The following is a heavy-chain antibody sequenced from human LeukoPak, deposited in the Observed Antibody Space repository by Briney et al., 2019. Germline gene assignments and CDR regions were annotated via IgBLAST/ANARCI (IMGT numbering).Heavy chain of an antibody. D-gene: IGHD5-18*01. CDR2: ISSSSVYI. V-gene: IGHV3-21*01. Sequence: GGSLRLSCAASGFNFSTYSMNWVRQAPGKGLEWVSSISSSSVYIYYADSVKGRFTISRDNAKNSLYLQMNSLRAEDTAVYYCARDRRVQLWSPAGFDYWGQGTLVTVSS. CDR3: ARDRRVQLWSPAGFDY. CDR1: GFNFSTYS. J-gene: IGHJ4*02.